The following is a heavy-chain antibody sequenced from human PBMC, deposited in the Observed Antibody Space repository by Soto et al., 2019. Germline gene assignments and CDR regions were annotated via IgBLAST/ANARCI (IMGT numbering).Heavy chain of an antibody. CDR2: INHSGST. V-gene: IGHV4-34*01. CDR3: ARVIAAAGYFDY. Sequence: SETLSLTCAVYGGSFSGYSWTWIRQPPGTGLECIGEINHSGSTNYNPSPKGRVTISVDTSKNQFSLKLSSVTAADTAVYYCARVIAAAGYFDYWGQGTLVTVSS. D-gene: IGHD6-13*01. J-gene: IGHJ4*02. CDR1: GGSFSGYS.